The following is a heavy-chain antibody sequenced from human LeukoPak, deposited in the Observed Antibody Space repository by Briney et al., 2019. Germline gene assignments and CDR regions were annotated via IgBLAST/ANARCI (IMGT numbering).Heavy chain of an antibody. CDR1: GYPFTNYW. D-gene: IGHD6-19*01. CDR2: IYPDDSDT. V-gene: IGHV5-51*01. CDR3: ARQRRSSGWPNDY. Sequence: GESLKISCKASGYPFTNYWIGWVRQMPGKGLEWMGIIYPDDSDTRYSPSFQGQVTITADKHISTAYLQWSSLKASDNAMYYCARQRRSSGWPNDYWGQGPLVTVSS. J-gene: IGHJ4*02.